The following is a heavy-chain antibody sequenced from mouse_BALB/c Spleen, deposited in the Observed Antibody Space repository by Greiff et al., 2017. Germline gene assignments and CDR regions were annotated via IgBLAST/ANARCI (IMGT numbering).Heavy chain of an antibody. J-gene: IGHJ4*01. Sequence: DVQLVESGGGLVKPGGSLKLSCAASGFAFSSYDMSWVRQTPEKRLEWVAYISSGGGSTYYPDTVKGRFTISRDNAKNTLYLQMSSLKSEDTAMYYCARQDQYYYAMDYWGQGTSVTVSS. CDR1: GFAFSSYD. CDR2: ISSGGGST. CDR3: ARQDQYYYAMDY. V-gene: IGHV5-12-1*01.